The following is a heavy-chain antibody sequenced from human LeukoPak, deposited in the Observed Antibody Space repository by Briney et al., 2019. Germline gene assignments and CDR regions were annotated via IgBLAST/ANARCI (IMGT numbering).Heavy chain of an antibody. CDR2: INPNSGGT. V-gene: IGHV1-2*02. CDR1: GYTFTGYY. J-gene: IGHJ4*02. Sequence: GASVKVSCKASGYTFTGYYMHWVRQAPGQGLEWMGWINPNSGGTNYAQKFQGRVTMTRDTSISTAYMELSRLRSDYTAVYYCARVSAYSSGWYTVDYWGQGTLVTVSS. D-gene: IGHD6-19*01. CDR3: ARVSAYSSGWYTVDY.